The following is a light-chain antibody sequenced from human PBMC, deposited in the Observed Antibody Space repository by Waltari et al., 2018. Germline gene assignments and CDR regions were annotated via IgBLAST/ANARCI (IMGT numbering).Light chain of an antibody. Sequence: EIVLTQSPATLSLSPGERPTLSCRASQSVNEYLAWYQQIPGQAPRLLIYDASNRATGIPARFSGSGSGTDFTLTISSLEPEDFAIYYCHVRSNWPPVTFGGGTKVEIK. CDR1: QSVNEY. V-gene: IGKV3-11*01. CDR3: HVRSNWPPVT. CDR2: DAS. J-gene: IGKJ4*01.